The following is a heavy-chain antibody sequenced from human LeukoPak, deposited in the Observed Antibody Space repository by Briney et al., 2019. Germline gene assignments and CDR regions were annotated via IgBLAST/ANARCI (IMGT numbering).Heavy chain of an antibody. V-gene: IGHV4-39*01. CDR3: ARHLFSLRYFDY. Sequence: SETLSLTCSVSGGPIRSGSYYWSWIRQPPGKGLEWIGIIYYSGSTYYNPSLKSRVTISVDTSKNQFSLKLSSVTAADTAVYYCARHLFSLRYFDYWGQGTLVTVSS. J-gene: IGHJ4*02. D-gene: IGHD2/OR15-2a*01. CDR2: IYYSGST. CDR1: GGPIRSGSYY.